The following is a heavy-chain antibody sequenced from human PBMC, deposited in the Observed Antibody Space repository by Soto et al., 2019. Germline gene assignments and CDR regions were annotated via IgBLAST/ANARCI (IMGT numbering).Heavy chain of an antibody. Sequence: SVKVSCKASGGTFSSYAISWVRQAPGQGLEWLGGIIPIFGTANYAQKFQGRVTITADESTSTAYMELSSMRSEDPAVYYCARGHFDDYGAYLYYYYYGMDVWGQGTTVTVSS. V-gene: IGHV1-69*13. CDR2: IIPIFGTA. CDR3: ARGHFDDYGAYLYYYYYGMDV. J-gene: IGHJ6*02. D-gene: IGHD4-17*01. CDR1: GGTFSSYA.